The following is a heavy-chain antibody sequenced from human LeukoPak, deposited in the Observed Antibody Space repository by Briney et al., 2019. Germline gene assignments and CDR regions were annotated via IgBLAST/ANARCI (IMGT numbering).Heavy chain of an antibody. CDR3: ARDEGVHCSSTSCYSTFFDY. CDR2: IIPIFGTA. CDR1: GGTFSSYA. J-gene: IGHJ4*02. V-gene: IGHV1-69*13. Sequence: SVKVSCKASGGTFSSYAISWVRQAPGQGLEWIGGIIPIFGTANYAQKFQGRVTITADESTSTAYMELSSLRSEDTAVYYCARDEGVHCSSTSCYSTFFDYWGQGTLVTVSS. D-gene: IGHD2-2*01.